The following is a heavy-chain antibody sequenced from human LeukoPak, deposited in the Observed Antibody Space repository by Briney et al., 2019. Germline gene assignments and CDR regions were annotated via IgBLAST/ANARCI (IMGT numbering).Heavy chain of an antibody. J-gene: IGHJ4*02. CDR1: GFTFSSYS. V-gene: IGHV3-30-3*01. Sequence: SGGSLRLSCGASGFTFSSYSMNWVRQAPGKGLEWVVVTSPDGGNKYYADSVKGRFTISRDNSKNTLSLQMNSLRAEETAVYYCAKDLNGYDSGWGQGTLVTVSS. CDR2: TSPDGGNK. CDR3: AKDLNGYDSG. D-gene: IGHD5-12*01.